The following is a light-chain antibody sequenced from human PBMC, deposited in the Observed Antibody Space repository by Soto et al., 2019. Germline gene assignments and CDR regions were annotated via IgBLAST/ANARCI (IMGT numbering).Light chain of an antibody. J-gene: IGKJ3*01. CDR1: QSISSY. Sequence: DIQMPQSPSSLSASVGDRVTITCRASQSISSYVNWYQQKPVKAPKLLIYAASSLQSGFPSRFSGSGSGTDFSLTISRLRPEDFATYYCQQSYSTPLFGPGTKVDIK. CDR2: AAS. CDR3: QQSYSTPL. V-gene: IGKV1-39*01.